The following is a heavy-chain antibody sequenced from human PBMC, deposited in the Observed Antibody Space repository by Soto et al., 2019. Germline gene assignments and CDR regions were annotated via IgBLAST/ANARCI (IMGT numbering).Heavy chain of an antibody. CDR1: GFTFSSYA. V-gene: IGHV3-23*01. CDR2: ISGSGGST. J-gene: IGHJ2*01. D-gene: IGHD7-27*01. CDR3: AKGGELTGVYWYFDL. Sequence: GGSLRLSCAASGFTFSSYAMSWVRQAPGKGLEWVSAISGSGGSTYYADSVKGRFTISRDNSKNTLYLQMNSLRAEDTAVYYCAKGGELTGVYWYFDLWGRGTLVTVSS.